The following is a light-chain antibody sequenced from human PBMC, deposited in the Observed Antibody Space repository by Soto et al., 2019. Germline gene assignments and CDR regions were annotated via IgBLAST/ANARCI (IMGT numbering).Light chain of an antibody. J-gene: IGKJ3*01. V-gene: IGKV1-39*01. CDR3: QQSYGSPPFT. CDR2: EAS. Sequence: DIQMTQSPSPLSASVGDRVYITCRTSQRISSYLNWYQAKPGKAPKLLIYEASTLESGVPSRFSGSGSGTDFTLTISSLQPEDSATYYCQQSYGSPPFTFGPGTRVDI. CDR1: QRISSY.